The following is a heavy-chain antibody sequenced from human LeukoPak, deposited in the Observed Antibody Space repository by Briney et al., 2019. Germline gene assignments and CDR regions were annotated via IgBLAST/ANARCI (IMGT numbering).Heavy chain of an antibody. D-gene: IGHD5-24*01. CDR3: ARGSRDGYNHFDY. V-gene: IGHV4-61*08. CDR2: IYYSGST. CDR1: GDSIISSGYY. J-gene: IGHJ4*02. Sequence: LSETLSLTCTVSGDSIISSGYYWSWIRQPPGKGLEWIGYIYYSGSTNYNPSLKSRVTISVDTSKNQFSLNLRSVTAADTAVYYCARGSRDGYNHFDYWGQGTLVTVSS.